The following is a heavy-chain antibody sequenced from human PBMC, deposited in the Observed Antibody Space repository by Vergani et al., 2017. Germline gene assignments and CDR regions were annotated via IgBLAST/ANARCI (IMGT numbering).Heavy chain of an antibody. Sequence: QVQLVESGGGVVQPGRSLRLSCAASGFTFSSYAMHWVRQAPGKGLEWVAVISYDGSNKYYADSVKGRFTISRDNSKNTLYLQMNSLRAEDTAVCYCASPGYSGHYWGQGTLVTVSS. CDR2: ISYDGSNK. V-gene: IGHV3-30*04. CDR3: ASPGYSGHY. CDR1: GFTFSSYA. J-gene: IGHJ4*02. D-gene: IGHD3-10*01.